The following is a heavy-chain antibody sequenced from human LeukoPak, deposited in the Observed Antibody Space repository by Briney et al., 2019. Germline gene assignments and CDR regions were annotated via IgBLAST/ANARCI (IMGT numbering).Heavy chain of an antibody. V-gene: IGHV1-46*01. CDR3: ARGGGRAYCSSTSCYKGYFDY. CDR1: GYTFTSYY. CDR2: INSSGGST. Sequence: ASVKVSCKASGYTFTSYYMHWVRQAPGQGLEWMGIINSSGGSTGYAQKFQGRVTMTRDMSTSTVYMELSSLRSEDTAVYYCARGGGRAYCSSTSCYKGYFDYWGQGTLVTVSS. J-gene: IGHJ4*02. D-gene: IGHD2-2*02.